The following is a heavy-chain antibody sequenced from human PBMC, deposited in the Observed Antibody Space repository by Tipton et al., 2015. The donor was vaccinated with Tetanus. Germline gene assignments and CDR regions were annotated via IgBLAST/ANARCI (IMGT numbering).Heavy chain of an antibody. CDR2: VDDSGST. CDR3: ARANNEFPKKGPFDS. Sequence: LRLSCAVYGGSLSRYYWTWIRQPPGKGLEWIGEVDDSGSTNYSPSLKSRVTISLDTSKNEFSLTLSSVTAADTAGYYCARANNEFPKKGPFDSWGQGSLVIVSS. J-gene: IGHJ4*02. D-gene: IGHD1-1*01. CDR1: GGSLSRYY. V-gene: IGHV4-34*01.